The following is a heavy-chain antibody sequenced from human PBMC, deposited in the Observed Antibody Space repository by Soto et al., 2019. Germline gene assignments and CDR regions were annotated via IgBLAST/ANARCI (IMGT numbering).Heavy chain of an antibody. CDR2: IYWDDDK. CDR1: GFSLTSGVG. D-gene: IGHD5-12*01. J-gene: IGHJ4*02. CDR3: AHIDPEIVTVGGHGGFDY. Sequence: QITLKESGPTLVRPPQTLTLTCTFSGFSLTSGVGVGWIRQPPGKALEWLALIYWDDDKSYSPSLKNRLPITKDTSKNQVVLTMTNVGPVDTATYFCAHIDPEIVTVGGHGGFDYWGQGTLVTVSS. V-gene: IGHV2-5*02.